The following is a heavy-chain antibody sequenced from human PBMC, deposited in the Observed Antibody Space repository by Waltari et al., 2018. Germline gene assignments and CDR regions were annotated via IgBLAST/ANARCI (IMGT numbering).Heavy chain of an antibody. D-gene: IGHD3-22*01. CDR3: AGGDGGYYYHKMDV. J-gene: IGHJ6*02. V-gene: IGHV1-69*02. CDR2: IMPDNSET. Sequence: QVQLVQSVAEAKKPGPSVRVSCRASGGTFTSDSINWVRQAPGKGLEWMGRIMPDNSETEYAVKFQGRITIAADTSTGTVYMELSSLRSDDTAVYYCAGGDGGYYYHKMDVWGQGTTVTVSS. CDR1: GGTFTSDS.